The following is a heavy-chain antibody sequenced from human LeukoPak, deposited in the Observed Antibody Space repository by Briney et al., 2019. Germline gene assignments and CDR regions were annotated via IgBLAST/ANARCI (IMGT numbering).Heavy chain of an antibody. CDR1: GGSFSGYY. V-gene: IGHV4-34*01. D-gene: IGHD5-24*01. CDR2: INHSGST. CDR3: AAVEMATILDAFDI. Sequence: SETLSLTCAVYGGSFSGYYWSWIRQPPGKGLEWIGEINHSGSTNYNPSLKSRVTISVDTSKNQFSLKLSSVTAADTAVYYCAAVEMATILDAFDIWGQGTMVTVSS. J-gene: IGHJ3*02.